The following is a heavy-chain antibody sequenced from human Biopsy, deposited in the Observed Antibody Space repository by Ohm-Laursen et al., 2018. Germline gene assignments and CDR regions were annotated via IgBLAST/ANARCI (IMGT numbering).Heavy chain of an antibody. V-gene: IGHV1-46*01. CDR1: NYTFSLYG. J-gene: IGHJ4*02. CDR2: INPGGNST. CDR3: VLASFDY. Sequence: ASVKVSCKASNYTFSLYGVDWVRQAPGQGLEWMGIINPGGNSTAYTQNFQGRVTMTWDTSTTTVYMELSSLRSEDTAVYYCVLASFDYWGQGTLVTVPS.